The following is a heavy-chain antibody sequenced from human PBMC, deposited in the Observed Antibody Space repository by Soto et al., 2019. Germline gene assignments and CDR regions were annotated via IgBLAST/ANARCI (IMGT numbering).Heavy chain of an antibody. V-gene: IGHV3-30-3*01. CDR2: IPYDGDKI. J-gene: IGHJ4*02. CDR1: GFTFSNYA. Sequence: QVQLVESGGGVVQPGRSLRLSCAASGFTFSNYAMHWVRQAPGKGLEWMAVIPYDGDKIHYADSVKGRFTISRDNAKNTLYLQINSLRVEDTAVYYCVRGTCYDCWNNDYWGQGTQVTVSS. D-gene: IGHD2-21*02. CDR3: VRGTCYDCWNNDY.